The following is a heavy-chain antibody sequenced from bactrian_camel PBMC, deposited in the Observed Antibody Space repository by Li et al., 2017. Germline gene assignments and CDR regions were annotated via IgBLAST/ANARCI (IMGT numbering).Heavy chain of an antibody. CDR3: AADHDRPAVGTPPPLVS. D-gene: IGHD5*01. CDR2: IDRDGKI. J-gene: IGHJ6*01. V-gene: IGHV3S53*01. Sequence: VQLVESGGGSVQAGGSLKLSCAASGYTWRTSCLGWFRQAPGKEREGVAAIDRDGKISYADSVKGRFTISKDNAKNTLYLQMNSLKPEDTAVYYCAADHDRPAVGTPPPLVSGARGPRSPSP. CDR1: GYTWRTSC.